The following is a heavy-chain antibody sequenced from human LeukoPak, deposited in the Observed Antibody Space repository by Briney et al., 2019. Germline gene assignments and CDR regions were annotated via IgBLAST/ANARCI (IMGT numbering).Heavy chain of an antibody. V-gene: IGHV1-2*02. CDR3: ARDYDCSSTSCYPHFDY. CDR2: INPNSGGT. Sequence: ASVKVSCKTSGFTFTNYGINWVRQAPGQGLEWMGWINPNSGGTNYAQKFQGRVTMTRDTSISTAYMELSRLRSDDTAVYYCARDYDCSSTSCYPHFDYWGQGTLVTVSS. J-gene: IGHJ4*02. D-gene: IGHD2-2*01. CDR1: GFTFTNYG.